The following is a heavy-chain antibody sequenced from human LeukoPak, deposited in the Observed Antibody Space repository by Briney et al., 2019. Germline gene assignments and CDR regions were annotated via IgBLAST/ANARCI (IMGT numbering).Heavy chain of an antibody. CDR1: GFTFSNYW. CDR3: ARGIGTGRQPFDY. CDR2: ISSVSSTI. Sequence: GGSLRLSCAASGFTFSNYWMSWVRQAPGKELEWVSYISSVSSTIYYADSVKGRFTISRDNAKNSLYLQMNSLRAEDTAVYYCARGIGTGRQPFDYWGQGTLVTVSS. J-gene: IGHJ4*02. D-gene: IGHD1-1*01. V-gene: IGHV3-48*01.